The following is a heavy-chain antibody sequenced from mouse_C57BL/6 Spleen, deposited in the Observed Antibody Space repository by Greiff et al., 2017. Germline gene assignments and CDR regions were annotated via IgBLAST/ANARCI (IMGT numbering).Heavy chain of an antibody. CDR3: ARGKAQGLYFDY. V-gene: IGHV1-50*01. CDR2: IDPSDSYT. Sequence: VQLQQPGAELVKPGASVKLSCKASGYTFTSYWMQWVKQRPGQGLEWIGEIDPSDSYTNYNQKFKGKATLTVDTSSSTAYMQLSSLTSEDSAVYYCARGKAQGLYFDYWGQGTTLTVSS. CDR1: GYTFTSYW. D-gene: IGHD2-2*01. J-gene: IGHJ2*01.